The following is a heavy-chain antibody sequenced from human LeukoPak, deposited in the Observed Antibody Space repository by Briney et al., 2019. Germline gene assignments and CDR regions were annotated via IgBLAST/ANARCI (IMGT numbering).Heavy chain of an antibody. V-gene: IGHV3-74*01. J-gene: IGHJ5*02. CDR3: ARDLDGYRSGNGA. Sequence: GGSLRLSCAASGFTLSSYSMTWVRQAPGKGLVWVSRINTDGSSTDYADSVKGRFTISRDNAKNTLYLQMNSLRAGDTAVYYCARDLDGYRSGNGAWGQGTLVTVSS. CDR1: GFTLSSYS. D-gene: IGHD5-12*01. CDR2: INTDGSST.